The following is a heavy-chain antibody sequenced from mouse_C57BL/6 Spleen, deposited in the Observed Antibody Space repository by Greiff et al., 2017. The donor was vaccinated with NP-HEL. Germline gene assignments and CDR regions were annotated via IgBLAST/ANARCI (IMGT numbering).Heavy chain of an antibody. D-gene: IGHD2-3*01. CDR1: GYAFSSSW. CDR3: ANDGSLYAMDY. CDR2: IYPGDGDT. J-gene: IGHJ4*01. V-gene: IGHV1-82*01. Sequence: QVQLQQSGPELVKPGASVKISCKASGYAFSSSWMNWVKQRPGKGLEWIGRIYPGDGDTNYNVKFKGKATLTADKSSSTAYMQLSSLTSEDSAVYFCANDGSLYAMDYWGQGTSVTVSS.